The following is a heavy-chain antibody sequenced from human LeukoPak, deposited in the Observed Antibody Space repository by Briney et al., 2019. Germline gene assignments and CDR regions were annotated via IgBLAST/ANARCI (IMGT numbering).Heavy chain of an antibody. V-gene: IGHV3-30*12. CDR3: ARPNPAFGY. Sequence: QPGGSLRLSCAASGFTFSRFGMHWVRQAPGKGLEWVTFINYDGSKEYYADSVKGRFTISRDSSKNTLYLQMNSLRADDTAVYYCARPNPAFGYWGQGTLVTVSS. D-gene: IGHD1-14*01. CDR1: GFTFSRFG. J-gene: IGHJ4*02. CDR2: INYDGSKE.